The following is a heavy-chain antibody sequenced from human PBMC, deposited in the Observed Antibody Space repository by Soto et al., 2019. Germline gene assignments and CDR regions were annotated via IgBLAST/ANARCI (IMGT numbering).Heavy chain of an antibody. Sequence: PGGSLRLSCAASGFTFSSYSMNWVRQAPGQGLEWVSSISSSSSYIYYADSVKGRFTISRDNAKNSLYLQMNSLRAEDTAVYYCARVVYDILTGYYKGGRDYYYYGMDVWGQGTTVTVSS. V-gene: IGHV3-21*01. CDR1: GFTFSSYS. CDR3: ARVVYDILTGYYKGGRDYYYYGMDV. J-gene: IGHJ6*02. D-gene: IGHD3-9*01. CDR2: ISSSSSYI.